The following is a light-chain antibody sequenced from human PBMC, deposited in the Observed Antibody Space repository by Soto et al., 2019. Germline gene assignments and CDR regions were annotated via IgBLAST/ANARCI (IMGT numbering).Light chain of an antibody. J-gene: IGKJ3*01. CDR2: LGS. CDR1: PSLLYSNAYNY. V-gene: IGKV2-28*01. Sequence: DVVMTQSPLSLPVTPGEPASISCRSSPSLLYSNAYNYLDWYVQKPGQSPQLLIYLGSYRASGVPDRLSGSGSGTDFTLKISRVAAEDVGFYYCMQAIATPFTFGPGTEVDIK. CDR3: MQAIATPFT.